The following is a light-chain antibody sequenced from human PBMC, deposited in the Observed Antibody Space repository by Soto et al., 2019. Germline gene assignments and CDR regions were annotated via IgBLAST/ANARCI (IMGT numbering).Light chain of an antibody. V-gene: IGKV3-20*01. J-gene: IGKJ5*01. Sequence: ENVLMQSPGTLSLSPGERATLSCRASQTVSSYLTWYQQRPGQAPRLLIYGASKRATGIPDRFSGSGSGTDFTLTISTLEPEDFALYYCQQYGTSPITFGQGTRLEIK. CDR1: QTVSSY. CDR3: QQYGTSPIT. CDR2: GAS.